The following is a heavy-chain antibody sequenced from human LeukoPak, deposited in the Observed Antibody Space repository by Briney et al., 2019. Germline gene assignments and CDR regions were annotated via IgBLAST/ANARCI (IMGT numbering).Heavy chain of an antibody. CDR3: AKLPEGCSTSCYHGY. CDR2: ISGSGGST. CDR1: GFTFSSYA. D-gene: IGHD2-2*01. V-gene: IGHV3-23*01. Sequence: GGSLRLSCAASGFTFSSYAMSWVRQAPGKGLEWVSAISGSGGSTYYADSVKGRFTISRDNSKNTLYLQMNSLRAEDTAVYYCAKLPEGCSTSCYHGYWGQGTLVTVSS. J-gene: IGHJ4*02.